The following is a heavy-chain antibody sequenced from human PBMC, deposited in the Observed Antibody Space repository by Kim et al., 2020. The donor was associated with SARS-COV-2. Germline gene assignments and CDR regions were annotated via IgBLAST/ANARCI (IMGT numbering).Heavy chain of an antibody. D-gene: IGHD2-15*01. V-gene: IGHV4-59*08. CDR2: T. Sequence: TNYNPSLESRVTISIDTSKNQLSLRLSSVTAADTAVYYCARPDRYNALDVWGQGITVTVSS. CDR3: ARPDRYNALDV. J-gene: IGHJ6*02.